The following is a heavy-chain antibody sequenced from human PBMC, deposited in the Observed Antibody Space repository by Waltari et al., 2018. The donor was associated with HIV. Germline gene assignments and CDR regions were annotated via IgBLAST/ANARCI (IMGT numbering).Heavy chain of an antibody. Sequence: QVQLVQSGAEVKKPGASVKVSCKASGYTFTSYDINWVRQATGQGLEWMGWMNPNSGNTGYAQKCQGRVTMTRNTSISTAYMELSSLRSEDTAVYYCARSPNYYDSSGSRQFDYWGQGTLVTVSS. CDR2: MNPNSGNT. D-gene: IGHD3-22*01. J-gene: IGHJ4*02. CDR1: GYTFTSYD. CDR3: ARSPNYYDSSGSRQFDY. V-gene: IGHV1-8*01.